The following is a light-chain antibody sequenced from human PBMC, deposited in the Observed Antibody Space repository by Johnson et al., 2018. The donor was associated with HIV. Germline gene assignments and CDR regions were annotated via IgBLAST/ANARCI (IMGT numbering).Light chain of an antibody. CDR3: GTWDSRLSAWS. Sequence: QSVLTQPPSVSAAPGQKVTISCSGSSSDIGNNYVSWYQQLPGTAPKLLIYDNNKRPSGIPDRFSGSKSGTSATLGITGLQTGDEADYYCGTWDSRLSAWSFGTGTKVDVL. CDR2: DNN. J-gene: IGLJ1*01. V-gene: IGLV1-51*01. CDR1: SSDIGNNY.